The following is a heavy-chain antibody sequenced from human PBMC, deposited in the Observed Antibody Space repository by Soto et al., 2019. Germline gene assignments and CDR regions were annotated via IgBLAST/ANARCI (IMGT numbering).Heavy chain of an antibody. CDR3: ARHHGPSTSENWFDP. CDR2: ISTYSGDT. V-gene: IGHV1-18*01. J-gene: IGHJ5*02. CDR1: GYTFFTYD. Sequence: GASVKVSCKASGYTFFTYDISWVRQAPGQGLERMGWISTYSGDTKYAQNFPGRVTITTDTSTTTAYLELRSLRSDDTAVYYCARHHGPSTSENWFDPWGQGTLVTVYS. D-gene: IGHD4-17*01.